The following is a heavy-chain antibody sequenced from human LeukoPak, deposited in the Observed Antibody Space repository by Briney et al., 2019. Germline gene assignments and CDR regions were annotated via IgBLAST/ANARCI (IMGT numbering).Heavy chain of an antibody. J-gene: IGHJ4*02. CDR2: INQDGREK. D-gene: IGHD2/OR15-2a*01. CDR1: GFTFSSYW. V-gene: IGHV3-7*05. CDR3: ARDMNRHYFDY. Sequence: GGSLRLSCAASGFTFSSYWMSWVRQAPGKGLEWVANINQDGREKYYVDSVKGRFTISRDNAKNSLYLQINSLRAEDTAVYYCARDMNRHYFDYWGQGTLVTVSS.